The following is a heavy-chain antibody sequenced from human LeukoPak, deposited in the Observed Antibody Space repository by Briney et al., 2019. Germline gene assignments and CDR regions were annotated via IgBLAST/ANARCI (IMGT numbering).Heavy chain of an antibody. J-gene: IGHJ4*02. CDR2: IDPTTGGT. Sequence: GASVKVSCKASGYPFSGHNIHWVRQAPGQGLEWVGWIDPTTGGTNCAQRFQGRVTLTRDTSITTAYMELNSLTSDDTAVYFCARPEYRYGYLLDYWGQGTLITVSS. CDR3: ARPEYRYGYLLDY. D-gene: IGHD5-18*01. CDR1: GYPFSGHN. V-gene: IGHV1-2*02.